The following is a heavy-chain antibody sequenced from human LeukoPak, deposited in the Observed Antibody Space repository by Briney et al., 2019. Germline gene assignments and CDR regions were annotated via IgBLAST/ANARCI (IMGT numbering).Heavy chain of an antibody. CDR2: INHRGST. J-gene: IGHJ5*02. CDR3: ARGRGYLSPLMRDWFDP. Sequence: SSETLSLTCAVYGGSFSGYYWSWIRQPPGKGLEWIGEINHRGSTNYNPSLKSRVTISVDTSKNQFSLKLSSVTAADTAVYYCARGRGYLSPLMRDWFDPWGQGTLVTVSS. V-gene: IGHV4-34*01. CDR1: GGSFSGYY. D-gene: IGHD3-10*01.